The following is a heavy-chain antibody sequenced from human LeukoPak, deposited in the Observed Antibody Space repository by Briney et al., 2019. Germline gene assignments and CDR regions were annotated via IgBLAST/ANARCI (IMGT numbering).Heavy chain of an antibody. V-gene: IGHV1-2*02. CDR1: GYTFTGYY. Sequence: ASVKVSCKASGYTFTGYYMHWVRQAPGQGLEWMGWINPNSGGTNYAQKFQGRVTMTRDTSISTAYMELSSLRSEDTAVYYCARDGSDTKRSFDPWGQGTLVTVSS. J-gene: IGHJ5*02. CDR3: ARDGSDTKRSFDP. D-gene: IGHD2-2*01. CDR2: INPNSGGT.